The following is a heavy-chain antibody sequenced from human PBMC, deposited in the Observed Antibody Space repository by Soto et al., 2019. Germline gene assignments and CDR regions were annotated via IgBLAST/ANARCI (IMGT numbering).Heavy chain of an antibody. V-gene: IGHV3-9*01. CDR1: GFTFDDYA. D-gene: IGHD5-12*01. CDR3: AKDTGIRYSGYYLDS. CDR2: ISWNSGDI. J-gene: IGHJ4*02. Sequence: GGSRILSWTASGFTFDDYAMHWVRQAPGKGLEWVSGISWNSGDIDYAASAKGRFTISRDNAKNSLFLQMNSLRAEDTALYYCAKDTGIRYSGYYLDSWGQGTLVTVSS.